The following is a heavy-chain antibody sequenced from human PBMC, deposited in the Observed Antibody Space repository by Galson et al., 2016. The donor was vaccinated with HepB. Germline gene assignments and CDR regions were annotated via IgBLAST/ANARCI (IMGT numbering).Heavy chain of an antibody. D-gene: IGHD1-26*01. V-gene: IGHV3-30*03. CDR2: ISDDGRKK. Sequence: PRLPCRGSGFTLGSSAMHCVRQAPGKGPEWVATISDDGRKKDYADYVTGRFTISRDDSKNTLYLQMNSLRAEDTAVDYCARDRNSGSFYAYFQHWGQGTLVTVSS. CDR1: GFTLGSSA. J-gene: IGHJ1*01. CDR3: ARDRNSGSFYAYFQH.